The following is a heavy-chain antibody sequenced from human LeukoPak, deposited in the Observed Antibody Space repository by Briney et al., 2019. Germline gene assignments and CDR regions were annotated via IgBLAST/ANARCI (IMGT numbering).Heavy chain of an antibody. V-gene: IGHV3-49*04. CDR2: IRSKAYGGTT. D-gene: IGHD5-18*01. Sequence: GGSLRLSCTASGFTFGDYAMSWVRQAPGKGLEWVGFIRSKAYGGTTEYAASVKGRFTISRDDSKSIACLQMNSLKTEDTAVYYCTRDWVRGNSYGLRAFDIWGQGTMVTVSS. CDR3: TRDWVRGNSYGLRAFDI. CDR1: GFTFGDYA. J-gene: IGHJ3*02.